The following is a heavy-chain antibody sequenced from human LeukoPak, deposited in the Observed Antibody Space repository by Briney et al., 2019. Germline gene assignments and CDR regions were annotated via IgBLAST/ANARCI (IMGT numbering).Heavy chain of an antibody. V-gene: IGHV4-59*11. CDR3: ARSPTSGYYFYYYYYYMDV. Sequence: SETLSLTCTVSGGSISSHYWSWIRQPPRKGLEWIGYIYYSGSTNYNPSLKSRVTISVDTSKNQFSLKLSSVTAADTAVYYCARSPTSGYYFYYYYYYMDVWGKGTTVTVSS. CDR1: GGSISSHY. J-gene: IGHJ6*03. D-gene: IGHD3-22*01. CDR2: IYYSGST.